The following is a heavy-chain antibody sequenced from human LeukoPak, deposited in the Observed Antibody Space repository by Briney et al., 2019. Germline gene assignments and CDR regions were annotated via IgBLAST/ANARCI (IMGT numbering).Heavy chain of an antibody. Sequence: SETLSLTCTVSGDSVRSDTYYWSWIRQPPGKGLEWIGYIYYSGITNYNPSLKSRVTISVDTSKNQFSLKLSSVTAADTAVYYCARESPLVVVTVSRTFDAFDIWGQGTMVTVSS. CDR2: IYYSGIT. J-gene: IGHJ3*02. V-gene: IGHV4-61*01. CDR1: GDSVRSDTYY. CDR3: ARESPLVVVTVSRTFDAFDI. D-gene: IGHD2-21*02.